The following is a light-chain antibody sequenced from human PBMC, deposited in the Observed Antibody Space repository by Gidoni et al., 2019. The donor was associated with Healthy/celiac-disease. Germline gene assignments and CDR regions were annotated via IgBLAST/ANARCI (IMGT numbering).Light chain of an antibody. J-gene: IGKJ5*01. Sequence: EIVMTQSPATLSVSPGERATLSCRARQSVSSNVSWYQQKTGQAPMLLISGASTRATGIPARFSGSGSGTEFTLTISSLQSEDFAVYYCQQYNNWPPVTFGQGTRLEIK. CDR2: GAS. CDR1: QSVSSN. CDR3: QQYNNWPPVT. V-gene: IGKV3-15*01.